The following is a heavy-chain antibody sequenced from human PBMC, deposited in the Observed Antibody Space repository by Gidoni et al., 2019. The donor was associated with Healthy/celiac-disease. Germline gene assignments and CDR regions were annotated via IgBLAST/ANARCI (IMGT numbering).Heavy chain of an antibody. CDR1: GGSFSRGSSY. CDR2: IYYSGST. D-gene: IGHD3-22*01. Sequence: QVQLQESGPGLVKPSETLSLTCTVSGGSFSRGSSYWSWIRQPPGKGLEWIGYIYYSGSTNYNPSLKSRVTISVDTSKNQFSLKLSSVTAADTAVYYCARNPNYYDTPSGFDIWGQGTMVTVSS. J-gene: IGHJ3*02. V-gene: IGHV4-61*01. CDR3: ARNPNYYDTPSGFDI.